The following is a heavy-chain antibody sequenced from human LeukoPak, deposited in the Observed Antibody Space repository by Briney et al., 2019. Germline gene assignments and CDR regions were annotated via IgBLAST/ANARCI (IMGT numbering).Heavy chain of an antibody. CDR3: ARSGGWYDGPDY. Sequence: PSETLSLTCIVSGDSVSNFYWSWVRQPAGKGLEWIGRIYTSGSTNYNPSLKSRVTMSVDTSKNQFSLKLSSVTAADTAVYYCARSGGWYDGPDYWGQGTLVTVSS. D-gene: IGHD6-19*01. CDR2: IYTSGST. CDR1: GDSVSNFY. J-gene: IGHJ4*02. V-gene: IGHV4-4*07.